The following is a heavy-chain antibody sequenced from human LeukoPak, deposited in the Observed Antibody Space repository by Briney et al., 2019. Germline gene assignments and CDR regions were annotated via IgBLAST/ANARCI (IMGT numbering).Heavy chain of an antibody. V-gene: IGHV4-39*01. CDR1: GGSISRSDYF. CDR3: ARALPYYYDSSWGFDY. Sequence: PSETLSLTCTVSGGSISRSDYFWGWIRQPPGKGLEWIGSMYYSGSTYYNPSLKSRVTISVDTSKNQFSLKLSSVTAADTAVYYCARALPYYYDSSWGFDYWGQGTLVTVSS. J-gene: IGHJ4*02. CDR2: MYYSGST. D-gene: IGHD3-22*01.